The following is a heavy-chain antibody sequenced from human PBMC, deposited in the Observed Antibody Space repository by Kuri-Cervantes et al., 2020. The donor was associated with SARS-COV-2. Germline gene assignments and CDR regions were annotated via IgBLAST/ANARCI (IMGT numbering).Heavy chain of an antibody. CDR2: IYHSGAT. V-gene: IGHV4-30-2*01. D-gene: IGHD3-9*01. J-gene: IGHJ4*02. CDR3: ARDRYFDYLRVNFFDY. CDR1: GGSISSVGYS. Sequence: SETLSLTCGVSGGSISSVGYSWNWIRQPPGKGLEWIGYIYHSGATLYNPSVKGRVTMSIDKSKNQFSLKLRSVTAADTAVYYCARDRYFDYLRVNFFDYWGQGSLVTVSS.